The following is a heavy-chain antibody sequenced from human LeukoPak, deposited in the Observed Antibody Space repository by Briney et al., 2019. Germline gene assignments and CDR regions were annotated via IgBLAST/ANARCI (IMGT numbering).Heavy chain of an antibody. D-gene: IGHD3-22*01. CDR3: TTDLSELDDSGYYAKYFHH. J-gene: IGHJ1*01. Sequence: GGSLRLSCAASGFTFSKVWMSWVRQAPGKGLEWVGRIKSKTDGGTIDYAAPVKGRFTISRDDSKDTLFLQMNSLKTEDTAVYYCTTDLSELDDSGYYAKYFHHWGQGSLVSVSS. V-gene: IGHV3-15*01. CDR1: GFTFSKVW. CDR2: IKSKTDGGTI.